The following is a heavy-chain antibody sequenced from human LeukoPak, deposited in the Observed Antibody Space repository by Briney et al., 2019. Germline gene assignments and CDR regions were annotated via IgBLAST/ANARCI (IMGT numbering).Heavy chain of an antibody. D-gene: IGHD3-3*01. Sequence: GGSLRLSCAASGFTFSNYWMTWVRQAPGKGLEWVANIKKDGSEKNYVDSVKGRFTISRDNAKNSLYLQMNSLRAEDTAVYYCAREKVYDFWSGWPLGDYYYYMDVWGKGTTVTVSS. CDR3: AREKVYDFWSGWPLGDYYYYMDV. J-gene: IGHJ6*03. CDR2: IKKDGSEK. CDR1: GFTFSNYW. V-gene: IGHV3-7*01.